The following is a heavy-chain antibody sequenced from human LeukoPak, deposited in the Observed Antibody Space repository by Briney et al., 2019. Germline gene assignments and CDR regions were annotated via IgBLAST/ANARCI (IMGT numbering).Heavy chain of an antibody. Sequence: GGSLRLSCAACGFTFSTYAMSWVRQAPGKGLEWVSHTSGGGGSTYYADSVKGRFTISRDNSKSTLYLQMNSLRAEDTAVYYCAKLGSGWRYFDYWGQGTLVTVSS. D-gene: IGHD6-19*01. V-gene: IGHV3-23*01. CDR1: GFTFSTYA. CDR3: AKLGSGWRYFDY. CDR2: TSGGGGST. J-gene: IGHJ4*02.